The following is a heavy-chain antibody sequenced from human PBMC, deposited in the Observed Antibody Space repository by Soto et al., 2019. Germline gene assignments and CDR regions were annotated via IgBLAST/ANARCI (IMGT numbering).Heavy chain of an antibody. Sequence: GASVKVSCKASGGTFSSYAISWVRQAPGQGLEWMGGIIPIFGTANYAQKFQGRVTITADESTSTAYMELSSLRSEDTAVYYCATMVRGVIAYYYYYYGMDVWGQGTTVTVSS. D-gene: IGHD3-10*01. J-gene: IGHJ6*02. CDR2: IIPIFGTA. CDR3: ATMVRGVIAYYYYYYGMDV. CDR1: GGTFSSYA. V-gene: IGHV1-69*13.